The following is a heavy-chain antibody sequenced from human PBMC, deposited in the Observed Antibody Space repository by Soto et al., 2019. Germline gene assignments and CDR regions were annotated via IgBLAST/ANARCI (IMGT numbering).Heavy chain of an antibody. CDR3: ARHREMVRGEPDYYFDY. J-gene: IGHJ4*02. Sequence: PSETLSLTCTVSGGSISSSSCYWGWIRQPPGKGLEWIGSIYYSGSTYYNPSLKSRVTISVDTSKNQFSLKLSSVTAADTAVYYCARHREMVRGEPDYYFDYWGQGTLVTVSS. CDR1: GGSISSSSCY. D-gene: IGHD3-10*01. V-gene: IGHV4-39*01. CDR2: IYYSGST.